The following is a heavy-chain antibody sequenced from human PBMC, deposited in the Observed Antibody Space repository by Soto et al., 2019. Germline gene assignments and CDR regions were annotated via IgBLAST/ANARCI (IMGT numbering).Heavy chain of an antibody. D-gene: IGHD6-19*01. J-gene: IGHJ6*02. V-gene: IGHV1-18*01. CDR2: TSAYKGNT. CDR1: GYTFTSYG. CDR3: ARRQWLVGGYYYGMDV. Sequence: QVQLVQSGAEVKKPGASVKVSCKASGYTFTSYGISWVRQAPGQGLEWRGWTSAYKGNTNYAQKLQGRVTMTTGTSTGTADVELGSLRSYATAVYYCARRQWLVGGYYYGMDVWGQGTTVTVSS.